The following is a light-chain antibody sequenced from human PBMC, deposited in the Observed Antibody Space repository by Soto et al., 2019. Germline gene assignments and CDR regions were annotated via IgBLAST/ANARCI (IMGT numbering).Light chain of an antibody. CDR3: LLSSGGVRV. CDR1: TGAVTSSHY. V-gene: IGLV7-46*01. CDR2: ETT. J-gene: IGLJ2*01. Sequence: QAVVTQEPSLTVSPGGTVTLTCGSSTGAVTSSHYPYWFQQKPGQAPRTLIYETTSKHSWTPARFTGSLLGGKAALTLSGAQPEDEAEYYCLLSSGGVRVFGGGTKLTVL.